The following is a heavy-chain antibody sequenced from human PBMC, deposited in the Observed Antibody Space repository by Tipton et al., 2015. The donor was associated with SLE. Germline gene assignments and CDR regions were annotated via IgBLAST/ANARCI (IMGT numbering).Heavy chain of an antibody. CDR1: GGSISSYY. Sequence: TLSLTCTVSGGSISSYYWSWIRQPPGKGLEWIGYIYYSGSTNYNPSRKSRVTISVDTSKNPFSLKLSSVTAADTAVYYCAREGVPRTRGFDYWGQGTLVTVSS. CDR2: IYYSGST. CDR3: AREGVPRTRGFDY. V-gene: IGHV4-59*12. J-gene: IGHJ4*02. D-gene: IGHD1-1*01.